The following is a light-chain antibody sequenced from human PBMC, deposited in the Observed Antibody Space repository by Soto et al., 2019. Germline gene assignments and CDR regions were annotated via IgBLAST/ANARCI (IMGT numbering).Light chain of an antibody. CDR2: DAS. J-gene: IGKJ1*01. V-gene: IGKV3-20*01. Sequence: EIVLTQSPATLSLSLVERATLSCRASQSVSSYLAWYQQKPGQAPRLLIYDASNRATGIPARFSGSGSGTDFTLTVSRLEPEDFAVYYCQQYGSSPWTFGQGTKVDIK. CDR1: QSVSSY. CDR3: QQYGSSPWT.